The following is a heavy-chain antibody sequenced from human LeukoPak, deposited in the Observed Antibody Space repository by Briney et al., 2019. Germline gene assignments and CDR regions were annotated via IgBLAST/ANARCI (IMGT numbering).Heavy chain of an antibody. CDR1: GYTFTSYG. Sequence: ASVKVSCKASGYTFTSYGISWVRQAPGQGLEWMGWISAYNGNTNYAQKLQGRVTMTTDTSTSTAYMELRSLRSDDTAVYYCARGDYDFWSGYHEYYYYYMDVWGKGTTVTVSS. CDR2: ISAYNGNT. CDR3: ARGDYDFWSGYHEYYYYYMDV. D-gene: IGHD3-3*01. J-gene: IGHJ6*03. V-gene: IGHV1-18*01.